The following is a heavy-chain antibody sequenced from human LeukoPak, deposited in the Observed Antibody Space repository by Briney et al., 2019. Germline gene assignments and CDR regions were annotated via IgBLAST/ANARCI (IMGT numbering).Heavy chain of an antibody. D-gene: IGHD2-2*01. CDR1: GFTFSSYA. V-gene: IGHV3-23*01. Sequence: GGSLRLSCAASGFTFSSYAMSWVRQAPGKGLEWVSAISGSGGSTYYADSVKGRFTISRDNSKNTLYLQMNSLRAEDTAVYYCAKTDCSSTSCPSTYYYYYGMDVWGQGTTVTVSS. J-gene: IGHJ6*02. CDR3: AKTDCSSTSCPSTYYYYYGMDV. CDR2: ISGSGGST.